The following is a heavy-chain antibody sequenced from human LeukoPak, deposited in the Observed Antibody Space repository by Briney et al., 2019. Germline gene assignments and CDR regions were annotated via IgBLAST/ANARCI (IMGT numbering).Heavy chain of an antibody. CDR2: INAANGDT. Sequence: GASVKVSCKASGYTFTSYAMHWVRQAPGQRLEWMGWINAANGDTKYSQEFQGRVTITRDTSANTAYMELSSLRPDDTAVYYCARDHRRMVVGIYRGSFDYWGQGTLVTVSS. D-gene: IGHD2-21*01. V-gene: IGHV1-3*01. CDR1: GYTFTSYA. J-gene: IGHJ4*02. CDR3: ARDHRRMVVGIYRGSFDY.